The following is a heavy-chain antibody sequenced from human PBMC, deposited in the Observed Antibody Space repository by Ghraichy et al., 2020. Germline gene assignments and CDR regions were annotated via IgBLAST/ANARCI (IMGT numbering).Heavy chain of an antibody. V-gene: IGHV4-34*01. CDR2: INHSGST. CDR3: ARGRRDYDFWSGYYRRDNWFDP. CDR1: GGSFSGDY. D-gene: IGHD3-3*01. Sequence: SETLSLTCAVYGGSFSGDYWSWIRQPPGKGLEWIGEINHSGSTNYKSSLKGRVTISADPSKDQFSLKLNSVTAADTAVYYCARGRRDYDFWSGYYRRDNWFDPWGQGTLVTVSS. J-gene: IGHJ5*02.